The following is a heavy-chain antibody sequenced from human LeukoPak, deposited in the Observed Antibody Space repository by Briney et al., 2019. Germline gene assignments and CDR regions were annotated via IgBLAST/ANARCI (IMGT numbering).Heavy chain of an antibody. CDR2: ISSSGGTI. V-gene: IGHV3-48*03. J-gene: IGHJ4*02. CDR1: GFTFTGYE. Sequence: PGGSLRLSCAASGFTFTGYEMNWVRQAPGKGLEWVSYISSSGGTIHYADSVKGRFTISRDNAKNSLYLQMNSLRAEDTALYYCAREGRNWNDLDYWGQGTLVTVST. CDR3: AREGRNWNDLDY. D-gene: IGHD1-20*01.